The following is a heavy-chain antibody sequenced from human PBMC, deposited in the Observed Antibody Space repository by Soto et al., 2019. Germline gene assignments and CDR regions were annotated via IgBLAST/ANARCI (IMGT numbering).Heavy chain of an antibody. CDR1: AGTFSSYA. CDR3: ARALERTTIYFDY. J-gene: IGHJ4*02. CDR2: IIPIFGTA. V-gene: IGHV1-69*13. Sequence: SGKVCCKASAGTFSSYAISLVRQAPGQGLEWMGGIIPIFGTANYAQKFQGRVTITADESTSTAYMELSSLRSEDTAVYYCARALERTTIYFDYWGQGTMVTVSS. D-gene: IGHD1-1*01.